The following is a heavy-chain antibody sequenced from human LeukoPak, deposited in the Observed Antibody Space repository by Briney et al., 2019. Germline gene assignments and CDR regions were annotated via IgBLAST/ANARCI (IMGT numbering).Heavy chain of an antibody. Sequence: SETLSLTCTVSGGSISSYYWSWIRQPPGKGLEWIGYIYSSGSTNYNPSLKSRVTISVDTSKNQFSLKLSSVTAADTAVYYCARDRGLGHDYWGQGTLVTVSS. V-gene: IGHV4-59*01. CDR2: IYSSGST. D-gene: IGHD3-16*01. CDR1: GGSISSYY. J-gene: IGHJ4*02. CDR3: ARDRGLGHDY.